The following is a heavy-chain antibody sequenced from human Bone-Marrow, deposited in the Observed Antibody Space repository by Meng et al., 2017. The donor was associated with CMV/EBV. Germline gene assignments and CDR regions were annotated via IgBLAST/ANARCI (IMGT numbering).Heavy chain of an antibody. J-gene: IGHJ6*02. CDR3: ARDFAGGSVDV. Sequence: ASVKVSCKASGYTFTSFNINRVRQAIGQGLEWMGWMNPNSGNTGYVQKFQGRVTMTRKTSISAAYMEVSSLRFEDTAVYYCARDFAGGSVDVWGQGTTVTVSS. CDR2: MNPNSGNT. D-gene: IGHD2-8*02. CDR1: GYTFTSFN. V-gene: IGHV1-8*01.